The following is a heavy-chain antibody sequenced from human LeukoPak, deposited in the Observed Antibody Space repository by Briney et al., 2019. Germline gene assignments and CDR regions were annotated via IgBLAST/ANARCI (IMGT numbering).Heavy chain of an antibody. Sequence: GSLRLSCAASGFTFSDYYMSWIRQAPGKGLEWVSYISSSSSYTNYADSVKGRFTISRDNAKNSLYLQMNSLRAEDTAVYYRARMGNSGWQQLVYYYYYGMDVWGKGTTVTVSS. CDR1: GFTFSDYY. V-gene: IGHV3-11*06. D-gene: IGHD6-13*01. CDR3: ARMGNSGWQQLVYYYYYGMDV. J-gene: IGHJ6*04. CDR2: ISSSSSYT.